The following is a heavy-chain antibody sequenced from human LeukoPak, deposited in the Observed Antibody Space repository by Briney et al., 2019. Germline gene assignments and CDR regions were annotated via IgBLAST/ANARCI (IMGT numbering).Heavy chain of an antibody. CDR1: GFSLSSHA. D-gene: IGHD6-19*01. V-gene: IGHV3-23*01. CDR2: TSSSDAGT. Sequence: GGSLRLSCAASGFSLSSHAMSWVRQAPGKGLEWVSATSSSDAGTYYADSVRGRFTISRDNSKNSLSLQMNSLRAEDTAVYYCARDRASSGWPIDYWGQGTLVTVSS. J-gene: IGHJ4*02. CDR3: ARDRASSGWPIDY.